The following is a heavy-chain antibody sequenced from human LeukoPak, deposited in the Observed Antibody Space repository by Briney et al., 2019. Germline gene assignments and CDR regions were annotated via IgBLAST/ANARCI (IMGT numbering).Heavy chain of an antibody. J-gene: IGHJ4*02. V-gene: IGHV1-2*06. D-gene: IGHD4-17*01. CDR2: INPNSGGT. CDR3: ARVAYGDNATPCDY. Sequence: ASVKVSCKASGYPFTAYYIHWVRQAPGQGLQWMGRINPNSGGTDYAQKFEGRVTMTRDTSISTAYMELSRLTSDDTAVYYCARVAYGDNATPCDYWGQGTLVTVPS. CDR1: GYPFTAYY.